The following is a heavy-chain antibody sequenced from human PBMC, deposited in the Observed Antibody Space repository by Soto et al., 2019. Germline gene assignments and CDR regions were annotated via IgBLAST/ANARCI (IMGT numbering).Heavy chain of an antibody. CDR3: ARAVTVLGWFDP. CDR2: ISGRGGST. CDR1: AFTCINCA. Sequence: EVQLCESGGGLVQPGGSLRLACASSAFTCINCAMSSVRQAPGKGLEWVSSISGRGGSTYYADSVNGRFTVSRDNSKDPLYLQMNGLSAEYTAVYYCARAVTVLGWFDPWGQGTLVTVSS. J-gene: IGHJ5*02. V-gene: IGHV3-23*01. D-gene: IGHD3-16*02.